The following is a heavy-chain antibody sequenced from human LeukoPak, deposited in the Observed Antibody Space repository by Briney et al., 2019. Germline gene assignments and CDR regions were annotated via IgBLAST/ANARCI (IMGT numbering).Heavy chain of an antibody. CDR3: ARRSNPPGRIDH. Sequence: GGSLRLSCAASGFTFSSYAMSWVRQAPGKGLEWVSGIGGSGGSTYYADSVKGRFTISRDNSKNTMYLQMNSLKGEDTAVYYCARRSNPPGRIDHWGQGTLVTVSS. CDR1: GFTFSSYA. J-gene: IGHJ4*02. CDR2: IGGSGGST. V-gene: IGHV3-23*01. D-gene: IGHD1-14*01.